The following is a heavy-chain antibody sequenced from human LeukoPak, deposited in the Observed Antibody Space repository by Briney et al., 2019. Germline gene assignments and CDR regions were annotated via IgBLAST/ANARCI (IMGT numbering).Heavy chain of an antibody. Sequence: GGSLRLSCAASGFTFSSYAMSWVRQAPGKGLEWVSAISGSGGSTYYADSVKGRFTISRDNAKNSLYLQMNSLRAEDTAVYYCARAGGKYYDFWSGYYTDSKGYFDYWGQGTLVTVSS. CDR1: GFTFSSYA. CDR3: ARAGGKYYDFWSGYYTDSKGYFDY. J-gene: IGHJ4*02. CDR2: ISGSGGST. V-gene: IGHV3-23*01. D-gene: IGHD3-3*01.